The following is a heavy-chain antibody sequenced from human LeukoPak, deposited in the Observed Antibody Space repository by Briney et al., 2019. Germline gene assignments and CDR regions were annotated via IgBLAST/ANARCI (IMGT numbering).Heavy chain of an antibody. Sequence: TGGSLRLSCAASGFTSSSYAMSWVRQAPGKGLEWVSAISGSGGSTYYADSVKGRFTISRDNSKNTLYLQMNSLRAEDTAVYYCAKDHVNTMIVAHAFDIWGQGTMVTVSS. J-gene: IGHJ3*02. CDR1: GFTSSSYA. V-gene: IGHV3-23*01. D-gene: IGHD3-22*01. CDR3: AKDHVNTMIVAHAFDI. CDR2: ISGSGGST.